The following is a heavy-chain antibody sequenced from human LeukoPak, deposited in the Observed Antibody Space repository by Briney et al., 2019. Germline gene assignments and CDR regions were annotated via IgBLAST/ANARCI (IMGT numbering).Heavy chain of an antibody. CDR3: ARDANYYGSGSYCGY. D-gene: IGHD3-10*01. J-gene: IGHJ4*02. Sequence: PGGSLRLPCAPFGFTFRSYWMRGVRPAPGRGLEGVANIKQDGSEKYYVDSVKGRFTISRDNAKNSLYLQMNSRRAEDTAVYYCARDANYYGSGSYCGYWGQGTLVTVSS. CDR1: GFTFRSYW. V-gene: IGHV3-7*01. CDR2: IKQDGSEK.